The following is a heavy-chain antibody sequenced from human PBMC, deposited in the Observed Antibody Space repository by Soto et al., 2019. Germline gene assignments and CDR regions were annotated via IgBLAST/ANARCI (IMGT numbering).Heavy chain of an antibody. D-gene: IGHD6-13*01. V-gene: IGHV5-51*01. Sequence: GEDLKISCQCSGYTFSNFWIAWVRQLPGKGLEYMGIIYPGDSETRYSPSFHGKVTISADRSIGTAYLQWSSLEASDSAFYFCARRPRSSPYFDYWGQGALVTVSS. CDR3: ARRPRSSPYFDY. CDR1: GYTFSNFW. CDR2: IYPGDSET. J-gene: IGHJ4*02.